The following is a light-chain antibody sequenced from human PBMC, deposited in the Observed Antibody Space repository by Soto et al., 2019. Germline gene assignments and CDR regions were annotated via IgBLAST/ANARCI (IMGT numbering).Light chain of an antibody. CDR2: GAS. Sequence: EIVLTQSPGTLSLSPGKRATLSCRASQSITSNFLAWYQQKPGQAPRLLIYGASTRAAGVPDRFSGSGSGPDFTLTITRLEPEDFAVYYCQQYGRSPLMYTFGQGTKLGVK. V-gene: IGKV3-20*01. CDR3: QQYGRSPLMYT. J-gene: IGKJ2*01. CDR1: QSITSNF.